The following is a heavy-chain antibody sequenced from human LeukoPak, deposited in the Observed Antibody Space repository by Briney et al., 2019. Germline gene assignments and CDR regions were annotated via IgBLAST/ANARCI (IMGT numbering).Heavy chain of an antibody. V-gene: IGHV1-2*02. D-gene: IGHD1-7*01. CDR3: ARAAGITGTTSAFDI. Sequence: ASVKVSCKASGYTFTGYYMHWVRQAPGQGLEWMGWINPNSGGTNYAQKFRGRVTMTRDTSISTAYMELSRLRSDDTAVYYCARAAGITGTTSAFDIWGQGTMVTVSS. CDR1: GYTFTGYY. CDR2: INPNSGGT. J-gene: IGHJ3*02.